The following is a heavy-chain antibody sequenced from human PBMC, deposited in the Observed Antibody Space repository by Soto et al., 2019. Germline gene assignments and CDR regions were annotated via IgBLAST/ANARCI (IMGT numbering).Heavy chain of an antibody. CDR2: LSYRGTT. CDR3: ARVSATGTRWFGP. V-gene: IGHV4-31*03. Sequence: PSEALCVNCTFSVGSFNIGAYYWGWIRRHPGKGLEWIGYLSYRGTTYYSPSLKSRLTMSLDTSKNQFSLKLNSVTAADTAVYYCARVSATGTRWFGPWGPGTMVTVSS. CDR1: VGSFNIGAYY. D-gene: IGHD6-13*01. J-gene: IGHJ5*02.